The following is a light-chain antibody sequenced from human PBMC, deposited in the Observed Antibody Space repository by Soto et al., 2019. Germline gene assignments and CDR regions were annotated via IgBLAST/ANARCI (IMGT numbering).Light chain of an antibody. V-gene: IGKV3-11*01. CDR2: DAS. CDR1: KSVSSY. J-gene: IGKJ3*01. Sequence: EIVLTQSPATLSLSPGERATLSCRASKSVSSYLAWYQQKHGQAPRLLIYDASNRATGIPARFSGSGSGTHFTLTISSLEPEDFAVYYCQQRSNWPGVTFGPGTKVDIK. CDR3: QQRSNWPGVT.